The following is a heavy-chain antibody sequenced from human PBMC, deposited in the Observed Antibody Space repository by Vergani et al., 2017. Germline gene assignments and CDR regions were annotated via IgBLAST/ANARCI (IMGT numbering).Heavy chain of an antibody. CDR1: GFTVSSNY. J-gene: IGHJ3*02. D-gene: IGHD2-2*01. Sequence: EVQLVESGGGLVQPGGSLRLSCAASGFTVSSNYMSWVRQAPGKGLDWVSVIFSGGSTYYADSVKGRFTISRHNSKNTRYLQMNSLRAEDTAVYYCASREYCSSTSCYGAFDIWGQGTMVTVSS. CDR2: IFSGGST. V-gene: IGHV3-53*04. CDR3: ASREYCSSTSCYGAFDI.